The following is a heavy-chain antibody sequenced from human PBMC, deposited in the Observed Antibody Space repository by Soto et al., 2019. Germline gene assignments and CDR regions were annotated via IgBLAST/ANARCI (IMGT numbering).Heavy chain of an antibody. J-gene: IGHJ5*02. CDR3: ARASFGYCSSISCRSNWFDP. D-gene: IGHD2-2*01. Sequence: QVQLQESGPGLVKPSQTLSLTCTVSGGSIRSGDYYWNWIRQHPGKGLEWIGYIYYSGSTYYNPSLTRRVTIXVXTXXNQCSLKLSSVTAADTAVYYCARASFGYCSSISCRSNWFDPWGQGTLVTVSS. CDR1: GGSIRSGDYY. CDR2: IYYSGST. V-gene: IGHV4-31*03.